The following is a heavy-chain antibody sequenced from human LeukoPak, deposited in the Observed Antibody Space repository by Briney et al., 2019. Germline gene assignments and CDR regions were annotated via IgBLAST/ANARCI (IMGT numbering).Heavy chain of an antibody. Sequence: GGSLRLSCAASGFTFSSYGMHWVRQAPGKGPEWVAVIWYDGSNKYYADSVKGRFTISRDNSKNTLYLQMNSLRAEDTAVYYCARSDSGYGHLDYWGQGTLVTVSS. V-gene: IGHV3-33*01. J-gene: IGHJ4*02. CDR3: ARSDSGYGHLDY. CDR1: GFTFSSYG. CDR2: IWYDGSNK. D-gene: IGHD5-12*01.